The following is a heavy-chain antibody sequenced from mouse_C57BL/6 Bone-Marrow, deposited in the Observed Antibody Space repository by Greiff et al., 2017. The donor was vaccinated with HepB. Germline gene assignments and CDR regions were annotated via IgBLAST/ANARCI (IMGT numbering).Heavy chain of an antibody. Sequence: EVMLVESGGGFVKPGGSLKLSCAASGFTFSSYAMSWVRQTPEKRLEWVATISDGGSYTYYPDNLKGRFTISRDNAKNNLYLQMSHLKSEDTAMYYCARDHDYDSFDYWGQGTTLTVSS. V-gene: IGHV5-4*01. D-gene: IGHD2-4*01. CDR2: ISDGGSYT. CDR1: GFTFSSYA. J-gene: IGHJ2*01. CDR3: ARDHDYDSFDY.